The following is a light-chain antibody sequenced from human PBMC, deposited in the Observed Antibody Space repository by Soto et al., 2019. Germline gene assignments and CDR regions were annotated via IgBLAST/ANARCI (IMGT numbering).Light chain of an antibody. CDR1: SLTFGSNY. CDR3: SAWDDSLSGYV. J-gene: IGLJ1*01. V-gene: IGLV1-47*01. CDR2: RND. Sequence: QSVLTQAPSASGTPGQRVTISCSGRSLTFGSNYVYWYQQLPGTAPKLVILRNDQRPSGIPDRISGSKSGTSASLAISGLRSEDEADYYCSAWDDSLSGYVFGTGTKVTVL.